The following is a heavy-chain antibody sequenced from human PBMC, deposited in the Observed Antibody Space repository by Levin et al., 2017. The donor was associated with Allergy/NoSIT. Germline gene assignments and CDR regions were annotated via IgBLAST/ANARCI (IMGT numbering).Heavy chain of an antibody. V-gene: IGHV3-23*01. CDR3: AKDLIWSGYSGEGTFDY. D-gene: IGHD3-3*01. J-gene: IGHJ4*02. CDR1: GFTFSSYA. Sequence: GGSLRLSCAASGFTFSSYAMTWVRQAPGKGLEWVSGISGSGGSTYYADSVKGRFTISRDNSKNTLYLQMNSLRAEDTAVYYCAKDLIWSGYSGEGTFDYWGQGTLVTVSS. CDR2: ISGSGGST.